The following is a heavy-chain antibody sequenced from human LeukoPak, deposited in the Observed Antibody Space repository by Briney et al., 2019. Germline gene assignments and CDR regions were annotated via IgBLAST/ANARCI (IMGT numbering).Heavy chain of an antibody. CDR3: AKFFKLRGDSSDDAFDI. D-gene: IGHD3-22*01. J-gene: IGHJ3*02. CDR2: ISYDGSNK. V-gene: IGHV3-30*18. CDR1: GFTFSSYG. Sequence: GGSLRLSCAASGFTFSSYGMHWVRQAPGKGLEWVAVISYDGSNKYYADSVKGRFTISRDNSKNTLYLQMNSLRAEDTAVYYCAKFFKLRGDSSDDAFDIWGQGTMVTVSS.